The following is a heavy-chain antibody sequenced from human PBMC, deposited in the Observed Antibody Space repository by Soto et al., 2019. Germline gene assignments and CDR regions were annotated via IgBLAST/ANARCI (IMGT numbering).Heavy chain of an antibody. D-gene: IGHD6-13*01. CDR2: ISYDGSNK. CDR1: GFTFSSYG. Sequence: QVQLVESGGGVVQPGRSLRLSCAASGFTFSSYGMHWVRQAPGKGLEWVTFISYDGSNKDYAESVKGRFTISRDNSKNTLYPPINRLRNEDRVVYYCAKGYGGQQLTRGDAFDIWGQGTMVTVSS. V-gene: IGHV3-30*18. CDR3: AKGYGGQQLTRGDAFDI. J-gene: IGHJ3*02.